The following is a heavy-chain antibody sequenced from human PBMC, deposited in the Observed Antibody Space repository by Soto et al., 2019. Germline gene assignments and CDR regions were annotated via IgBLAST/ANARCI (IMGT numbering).Heavy chain of an antibody. CDR3: ARDFPYYYDSSGYFP. J-gene: IGHJ4*02. CDR2: IYYSGST. V-gene: IGHV4-59*12. Sequence: SETLSFTCTVSGGSISSYYWSWIWQPPGKGLEWIGYIYYSGSTYYNPSLKSRVTISVDTSKNQFSLKLSSVTAADTAVYYCARDFPYYYDSSGYFPWGQGTLVTVSS. CDR1: GGSISSYY. D-gene: IGHD3-22*01.